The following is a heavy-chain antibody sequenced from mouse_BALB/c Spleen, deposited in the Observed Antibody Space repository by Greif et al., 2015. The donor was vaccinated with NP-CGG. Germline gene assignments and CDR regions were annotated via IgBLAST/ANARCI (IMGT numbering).Heavy chain of an antibody. D-gene: IGHD1-1*01. CDR2: ISNLAYSI. J-gene: IGHJ1*01. CDR1: GFTFSDYG. CDR3: ARDYYGSSYWFLDV. V-gene: IGHV5-15*02. Sequence: EVQGVESGGGLVQPGGSRKLSCAASGFTFSDYGMAWVRQAPGKGPEWVAFISNLAYSIYYADTVTGRFTISRENAKNTLYLEMSSLRSEDTAMDYCARDYYGSSYWFLDVWGAGTTGTGSS.